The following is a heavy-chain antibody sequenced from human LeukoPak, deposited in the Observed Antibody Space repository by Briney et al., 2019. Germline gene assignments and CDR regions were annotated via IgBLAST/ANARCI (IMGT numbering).Heavy chain of an antibody. CDR2: INPDSGGT. Sequence: ASVKVSCKASGYTFTGYYIHWVRQAPGRGLEWMGYINPDSGGTNYAQKFQGRVTMTRDTSISTAYMELSGLTSDDTAVYYCARVGDDYWGQGTLVTVSS. CDR1: GYTFTGYY. J-gene: IGHJ4*02. D-gene: IGHD3-10*01. V-gene: IGHV1-2*02. CDR3: ARVGDDY.